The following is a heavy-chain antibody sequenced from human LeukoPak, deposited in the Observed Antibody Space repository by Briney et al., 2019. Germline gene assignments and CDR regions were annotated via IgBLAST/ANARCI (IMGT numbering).Heavy chain of an antibody. V-gene: IGHV1-2*02. D-gene: IGHD6-13*01. CDR2: INPNSGGT. Sequence: ASVKVSCKASGYTFTGYYMHWVRQAPGQGLEGMGWINPNSGGTNYAQKFQGGVTMTRDTSISTAYMELSRLRSDDTAVYYCARQTAAGTSLGYWGQGTLVTVSS. CDR3: ARQTAAGTSLGY. J-gene: IGHJ4*02. CDR1: GYTFTGYY.